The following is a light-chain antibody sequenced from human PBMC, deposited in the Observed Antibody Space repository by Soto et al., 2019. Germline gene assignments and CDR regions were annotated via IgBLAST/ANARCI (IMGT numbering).Light chain of an antibody. V-gene: IGLV1-40*01. CDR1: SSNIGAGYD. CDR2: GNS. Sequence: QSVLTQPPSVSGAPGQRATIYCTGSSSNIGAGYDVHWYQQLPRTAPKLLIYGNSNRPSGVPDRFSASKSGTSASLAITGLQTDDEADYYCQSYDSSLNVVVFGGGTKLTVL. J-gene: IGLJ2*01. CDR3: QSYDSSLNVVV.